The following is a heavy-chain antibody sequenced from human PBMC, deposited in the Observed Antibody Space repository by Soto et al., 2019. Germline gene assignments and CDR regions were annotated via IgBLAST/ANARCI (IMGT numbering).Heavy chain of an antibody. CDR2: IRSKAYGGTT. CDR1: GFTFVDYA. V-gene: IGHV3-49*04. D-gene: IGHD3-3*01. CDR3: TRGPSIFGL. J-gene: IGHJ4*02. Sequence: SLRLSCTSSGFTFVDYAMSWVRQAPGKGLEWVGFIRSKAYGGTTEYAASVKGRFTISRDDSKSIAYLQMNSLKTEDTAVYYCTRGPSIFGLWGQGTLVTVSS.